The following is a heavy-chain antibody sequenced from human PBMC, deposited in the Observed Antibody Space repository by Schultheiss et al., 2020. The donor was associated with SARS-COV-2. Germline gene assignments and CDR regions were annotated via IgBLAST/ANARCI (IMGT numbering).Heavy chain of an antibody. J-gene: IGHJ5*02. CDR1: GGSFSGYY. Sequence: SETLSLTCAVYGGSFSGYYWSWIRQPPGKGLEWIGEINHSGSTNYNPSLKSRLTMSVDTSKNQFFLKLSSVTAADTAVYYCARWWRVAATKFDPWGQGTLVTVSS. CDR3: ARWWRVAATKFDP. CDR2: INHSGST. D-gene: IGHD2-15*01. V-gene: IGHV4-34*10.